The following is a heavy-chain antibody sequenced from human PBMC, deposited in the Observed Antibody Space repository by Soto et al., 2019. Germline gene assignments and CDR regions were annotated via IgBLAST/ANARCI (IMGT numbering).Heavy chain of an antibody. J-gene: IGHJ5*02. Sequence: PSETLSLTCAVVGGTIIGYSWSWIRQPPGKGLEWIGEINHSGSTNYYPSLKSRVTISVDRSKNQFSLKLSSVTAADTAVYYCARVPSPWGQATLVTVSS. V-gene: IGHV4-34*01. CDR3: ARVPSP. CDR2: INHSGST. CDR1: GGTIIGYS.